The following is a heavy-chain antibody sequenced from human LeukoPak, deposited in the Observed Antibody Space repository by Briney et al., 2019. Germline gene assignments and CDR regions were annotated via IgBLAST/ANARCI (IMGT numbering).Heavy chain of an antibody. CDR1: GGSISIYY. CDR2: IYYSGST. D-gene: IGHD2/OR15-2a*01. Sequence: PSETLSLTCTVSGGSISIYYWSWIRQPPGKGLEWIGYIYYSGSTNYNPSLKSRVTISVDTSKNQFPLKLSSVTAADTSVYYCARAEYYYFDYWGQGTLVTVSS. V-gene: IGHV4-59*01. J-gene: IGHJ4*02. CDR3: ARAEYYYFDY.